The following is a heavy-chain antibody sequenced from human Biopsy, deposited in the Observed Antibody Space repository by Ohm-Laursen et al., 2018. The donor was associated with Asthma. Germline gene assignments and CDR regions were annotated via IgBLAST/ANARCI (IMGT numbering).Heavy chain of an antibody. D-gene: IGHD7-27*01. CDR3: AKGQKSPGDRWFDP. CDR2: INPNSGGT. CDR1: GNTFIGHH. Sequence: ASVKVSCKTSGNTFIGHHIHWVRQAPGQGLEWMGRINPNSGGTNYAQKFQGRVTMTSDTSISTAYMELSRLRSDDTALYYCAKGQKSPGDRWFDPWGQGTLVTVSS. J-gene: IGHJ5*02. V-gene: IGHV1-2*06.